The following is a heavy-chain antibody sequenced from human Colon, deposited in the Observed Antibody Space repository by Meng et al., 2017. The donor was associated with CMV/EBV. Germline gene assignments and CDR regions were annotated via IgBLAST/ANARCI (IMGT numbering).Heavy chain of an antibody. D-gene: IGHD6-6*01. J-gene: IGHJ3*02. CDR2: ITGSSDYI. V-gene: IGHV3-21*01. CDR1: GFTFSASN. CDR3: ATDRGIIPSRPGAFDI. Sequence: GGSLRLSCEASGFTFSASNMNWVRQAPGRGPEWVASITGSSDYIYYADSVEGRFTISRDNTKNSLYLQMNTLRAEDTAVYYCATDRGIIPSRPGAFDIWGQGTMVTVSS.